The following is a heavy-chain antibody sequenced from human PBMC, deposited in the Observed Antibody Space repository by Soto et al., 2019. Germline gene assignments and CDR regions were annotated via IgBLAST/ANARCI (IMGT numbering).Heavy chain of an antibody. D-gene: IGHD2-15*01. CDR2: ISGSGMNT. V-gene: IGHV3-23*01. CDR1: GFIFSSYA. Sequence: HLGGSLRLSCAASGFIFSSYAMAWVRQAPGKGLEWVSGISGSGMNTYYADSVKGRFTISRDNSKKTLFLQMNSLRAEDTAVYYCAKARSGNYQYYFDYWGQGALVTVSS. CDR3: AKARSGNYQYYFDY. J-gene: IGHJ4*02.